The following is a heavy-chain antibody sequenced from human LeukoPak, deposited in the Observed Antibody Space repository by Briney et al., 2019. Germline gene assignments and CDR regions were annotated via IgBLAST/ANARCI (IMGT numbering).Heavy chain of an antibody. CDR3: ARDFVCSSTSCYYYYYYYGMDV. Sequence: QPGRSLRLSCAASGFTFRSYAMHWVRQAPGKGLEWVAVISYDGSNKYYADSVKGRFTISRDNSKNTLYLQMNSLRAEDTAVYYCARDFVCSSTSCYYYYYYYGMDVWGQGTTVTVSS. CDR2: ISYDGSNK. J-gene: IGHJ6*02. V-gene: IGHV3-30-3*01. D-gene: IGHD2-2*01. CDR1: GFTFRSYA.